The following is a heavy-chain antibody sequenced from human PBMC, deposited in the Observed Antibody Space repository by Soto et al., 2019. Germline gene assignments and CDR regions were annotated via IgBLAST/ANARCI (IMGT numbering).Heavy chain of an antibody. CDR3: ARDSGGLYCSGGSCGSFDI. Sequence: TSETLSLTCTVSGGSISSYYWSWIRQPPGKGLEWIGYIYYSGSTNYNPSLKSRVTISVDTSKNQFSLKLSSVTAADTAVYYCARDSGGLYCSGGSCGSFDIWGQGTMVTVSS. V-gene: IGHV4-59*01. J-gene: IGHJ3*02. CDR1: GGSISSYY. D-gene: IGHD2-15*01. CDR2: IYYSGST.